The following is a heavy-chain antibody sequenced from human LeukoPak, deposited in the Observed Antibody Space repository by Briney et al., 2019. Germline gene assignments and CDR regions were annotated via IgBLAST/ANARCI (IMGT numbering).Heavy chain of an antibody. D-gene: IGHD3-3*01. CDR2: INPNSGGT. Sequence: ASVKVSCKASGYTFTGYYMHWVRQAPGQGLEWMGWINPNSGGTNYAQKFQGRVTMTRDTSISTAYMELSRLRSDDTAVYYCARGTYGFWSQAFDIWGQGTRVTISS. CDR3: ARGTYGFWSQAFDI. V-gene: IGHV1-2*02. CDR1: GYTFTGYY. J-gene: IGHJ3*02.